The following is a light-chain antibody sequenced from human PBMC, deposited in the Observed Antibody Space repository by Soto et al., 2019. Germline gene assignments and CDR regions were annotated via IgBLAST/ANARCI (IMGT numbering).Light chain of an antibody. Sequence: AIQMTHSPSSLSASVGDRVTITCRASQGIRNDLDWFQQKPGKAPKLLIYAASNLQSGVPARFSGSGSGTDFTLTISSLQPEDFATYYCLQKYFYPFTFGPGTKV. V-gene: IGKV1-6*01. J-gene: IGKJ3*01. CDR3: LQKYFYPFT. CDR2: AAS. CDR1: QGIRND.